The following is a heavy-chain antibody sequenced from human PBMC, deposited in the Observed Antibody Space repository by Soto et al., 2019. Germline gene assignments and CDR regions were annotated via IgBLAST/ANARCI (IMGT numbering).Heavy chain of an antibody. V-gene: IGHV4-38-2*01. D-gene: IGHD2-8*01. J-gene: IGHJ4*02. CDR3: ARGCLHYHQPPSTSLYAY. Sequence: LRCGFYEDSSSSVYHWGGIRQPPGKGLEWIGSIYYSGNTYYNPSLKSRVTISADTSKNQFSLNLYSVTAADTAVYYRARGCLHYHQPPSTSLYAYSGQVPVATV. CDR2: IYYSGNT. CDR1: EDSSSSVYH.